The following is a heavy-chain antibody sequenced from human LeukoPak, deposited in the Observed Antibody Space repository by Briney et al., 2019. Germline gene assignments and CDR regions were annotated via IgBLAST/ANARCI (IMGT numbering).Heavy chain of an antibody. Sequence: PSETLSLTCTVSGGSISSYYWSWIRQPPGKGLEWIGYIYYSGSTNYNPSLKSRVTISVDTSKNQFSLKLSSVTAADTAVYCCARTYSKYFDLWGRGTLVTVSS. CDR1: GGSISSYY. CDR2: IYYSGST. D-gene: IGHD2-15*01. CDR3: ARTYSKYFDL. V-gene: IGHV4-59*08. J-gene: IGHJ2*01.